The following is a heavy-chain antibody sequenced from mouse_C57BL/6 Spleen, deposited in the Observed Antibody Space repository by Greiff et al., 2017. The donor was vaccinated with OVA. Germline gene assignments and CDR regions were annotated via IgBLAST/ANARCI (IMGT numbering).Heavy chain of an antibody. CDR2: INYDGSST. Sequence: EVMLVESEGGLVQPGSSMKLSCTASGFTFSDYYMAWVRQVPEKGLEWVANINYDGSSTYYLDSLKSRFIISRDNAKNILYLQMSSLKSEDTATYYCARGYYYCSSYFDYWGQGTTLTVSS. CDR3: ARGYYYCSSYFDY. V-gene: IGHV5-16*01. J-gene: IGHJ2*01. D-gene: IGHD1-1*01. CDR1: GFTFSDYY.